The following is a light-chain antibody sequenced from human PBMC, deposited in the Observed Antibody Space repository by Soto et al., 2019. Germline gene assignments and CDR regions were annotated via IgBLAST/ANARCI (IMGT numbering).Light chain of an antibody. J-gene: IGKJ1*01. CDR1: QSVSSSY. Sequence: EIVLTQSPGSLSLSPVSRATLSCRASQSVSSSYLAWYQQKPGQAPRLLIYGASSRATGIPDRFSGSGSGTDFTLTISRLEPEDFAVYYCQQYGSSPRTRTFGQGTKVDIK. V-gene: IGKV3-20*01. CDR2: GAS. CDR3: QQYGSSPRTRT.